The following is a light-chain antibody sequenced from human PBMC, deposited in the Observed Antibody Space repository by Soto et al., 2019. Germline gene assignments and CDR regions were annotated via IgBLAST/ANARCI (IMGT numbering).Light chain of an antibody. CDR1: QSISDT. J-gene: IGKJ4*01. V-gene: IGKV3-20*01. Sequence: EIVIPQSPATLSLSPGGRATLFCRASQSISDTLAWYQQKPGQAPRLLIYGTSNRATGGIADRFSGSGSGTDFTLTISRLEPEDFAVYYCQYYGSSVTFAGGTKVDIK. CDR2: GTS. CDR3: QYYGSSVT.